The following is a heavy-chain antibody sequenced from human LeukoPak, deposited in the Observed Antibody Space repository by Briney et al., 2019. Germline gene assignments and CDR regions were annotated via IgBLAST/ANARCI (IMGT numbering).Heavy chain of an antibody. D-gene: IGHD3-9*01. CDR3: AKDPGGFLTGPYYYYGMDV. CDR2: ISGSGGST. J-gene: IGHJ6*02. CDR1: GLTFSSYA. V-gene: IGHV3-23*01. Sequence: GGSLRLSCAASGLTFSSYAMSWVRQAPGKGLEWVSAISGSGGSTYYADSVKGRFTISRDNSKNTLYLQMNSLRAEDTAVYYCAKDPGGFLTGPYYYYGMDVWGQGTTVTVSS.